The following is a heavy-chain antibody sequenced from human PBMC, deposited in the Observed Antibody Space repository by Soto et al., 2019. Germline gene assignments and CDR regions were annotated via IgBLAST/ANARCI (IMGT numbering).Heavy chain of an antibody. D-gene: IGHD5-18*01. Sequence: QVQLVQSGAEVKKPGASVKVSCKASGYTFTSYYMHWVRQAPGQGLEWMGIINPSGGSTSYAQKCQGRVTMTRDTSTSTVYMELSSLRSEDTAVYYCARENIQLWHPSHYYYGMDVWGQGTTVTVSS. V-gene: IGHV1-46*01. CDR1: GYTFTSYY. J-gene: IGHJ6*02. CDR2: INPSGGST. CDR3: ARENIQLWHPSHYYYGMDV.